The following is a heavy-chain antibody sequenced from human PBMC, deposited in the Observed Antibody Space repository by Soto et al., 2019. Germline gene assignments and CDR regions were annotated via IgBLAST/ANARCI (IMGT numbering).Heavy chain of an antibody. CDR2: IIPIFGTA. J-gene: IGHJ2*01. CDR3: ARDLWVLQARNWYFDL. D-gene: IGHD3-10*01. Sequence: QVQLVQSGAEVKKPGSSVKVSCKASGGTFSSYAISWVRQAPGQGLEWMGGIIPIFGTANYAQKIQGRVTISVDESTSTAYMELSSLRSEDTAVYYCARDLWVLQARNWYFDLWGRGTLVTVSS. CDR1: GGTFSSYA. V-gene: IGHV1-69*01.